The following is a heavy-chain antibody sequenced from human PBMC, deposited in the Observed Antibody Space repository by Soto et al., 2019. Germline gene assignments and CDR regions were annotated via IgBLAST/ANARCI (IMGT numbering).Heavy chain of an antibody. CDR1: GGSITSGGFF. CDR3: ARGSSPHYGMYV. CDR2: IYYSGYT. V-gene: IGHV4-31*03. J-gene: IGHJ6*02. Sequence: QVQLQESGPGLMKPSQTLSLTCSVSGGSITSGGFFWSWVRHDPGECLELIGYIYYSGYTYYHPSLKSRLSISMDTSKNQFSLKLSSVTAADTAVYYCARGSSPHYGMYVWRQGTTVTVSS. D-gene: IGHD6-6*01.